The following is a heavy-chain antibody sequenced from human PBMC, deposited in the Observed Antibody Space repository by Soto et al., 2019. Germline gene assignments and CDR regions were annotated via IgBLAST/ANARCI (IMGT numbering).Heavy chain of an antibody. CDR2: IYSGGST. D-gene: IGHD2-15*01. Sequence: PGGSLRLSCAASGFTVSSNYMSWVRQAPGKGLEWVSVIYSGGSTYYADSVKGRFTISRDNSKNTMYLQMNTLRAEDTAVYYCAKDTSPAPGYCSGGSCSALDYWGQGTLVTV. CDR3: AKDTSPAPGYCSGGSCSALDY. CDR1: GFTVSSNY. J-gene: IGHJ4*02. V-gene: IGHV3-53*01.